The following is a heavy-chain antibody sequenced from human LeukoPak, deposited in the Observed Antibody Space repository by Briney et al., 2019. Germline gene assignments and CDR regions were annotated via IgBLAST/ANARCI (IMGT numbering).Heavy chain of an antibody. J-gene: IGHJ4*02. V-gene: IGHV3-21*01. D-gene: IGHD1-1*01. Sequence: PGGSLRLSCAASGFTFSDCSMNWVRQAPGKGLEWVSSISSGSSYISYADSVKGRFTISRDNAKNTLFLQMNSLRAEDTAVYYCARSAGFYNSVIQFWGQGSLVTVSS. CDR2: ISSGSSYI. CDR1: GFTFSDCS. CDR3: ARSAGFYNSVIQF.